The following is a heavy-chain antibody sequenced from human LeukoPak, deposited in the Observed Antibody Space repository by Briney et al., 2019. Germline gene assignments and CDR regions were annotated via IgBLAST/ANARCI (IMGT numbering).Heavy chain of an antibody. CDR3: ARDYYGLNWFDP. V-gene: IGHV3-30*04. D-gene: IGHD3-10*01. CDR2: ISYDGSNK. Sequence: AXGXGLEWVAVISYDGSNKYYADSVKGRFTISRDNSKNTLYLQMNSLRAEDTAVYYCARDYYGLNWFDPWGQGTLVTVSS. J-gene: IGHJ5*02.